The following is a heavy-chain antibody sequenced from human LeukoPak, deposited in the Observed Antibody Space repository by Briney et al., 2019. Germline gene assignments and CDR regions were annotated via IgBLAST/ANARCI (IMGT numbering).Heavy chain of an antibody. V-gene: IGHV4-59*01. J-gene: IGHJ4*02. CDR2: IYYSGST. Sequence: PSETLSLTCTISGGSISSYYWSWIRQPPGKGLEWIGYIYYSGSTNYNPSLKSRVTISIDASKNQFSLRLSSVTAADTAVYYCAGDGGGGGHGYWGQGTLVTVSS. D-gene: IGHD3-16*01. CDR3: AGDGGGGGHGY. CDR1: GGSISSYY.